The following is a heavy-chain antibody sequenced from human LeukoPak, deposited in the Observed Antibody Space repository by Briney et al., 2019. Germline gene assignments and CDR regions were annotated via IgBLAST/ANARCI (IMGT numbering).Heavy chain of an antibody. Sequence: SETLSLTCSVSGGSMSSSGYYWGWVRQPPGKGLEWIASIYYTGNTRCNPSLQSRVTISVDTSKTQFSLKVTSGTAADTAVYYCARSILGVVSNYYYYMDVWGKGTTVTVSS. CDR1: GGSMSSSGYY. CDR2: IYYTGNT. J-gene: IGHJ6*03. D-gene: IGHD3-3*01. V-gene: IGHV4-39*01. CDR3: ARSILGVVSNYYYYMDV.